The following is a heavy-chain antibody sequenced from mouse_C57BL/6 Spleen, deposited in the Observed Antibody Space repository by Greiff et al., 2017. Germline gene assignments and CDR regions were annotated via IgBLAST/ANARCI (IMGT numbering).Heavy chain of an antibody. Sequence: VQLQQSGPELVKPGASVKISCKASGYSFTGYYMNWVKQSPEKSLEWIGEINPSTGGTTYNQKFKAKATLTVDKSSSTAYMQLKSLTSEDSAVYYCARWGLIYYDYDEGDYWGQGTTLTVSS. J-gene: IGHJ2*01. CDR3: ARWGLIYYDYDEGDY. CDR1: GYSFTGYY. V-gene: IGHV1-42*01. D-gene: IGHD2-4*01. CDR2: INPSTGGT.